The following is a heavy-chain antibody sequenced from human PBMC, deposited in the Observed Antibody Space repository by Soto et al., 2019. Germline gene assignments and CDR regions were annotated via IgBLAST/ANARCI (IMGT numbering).Heavy chain of an antibody. CDR2: IYHTGST. V-gene: IGHV4-59*01. CDR3: ARGGRGSGLYFLYYFDL. J-gene: IGHJ4*02. D-gene: IGHD6-19*01. Sequence: SETLSLTCSVSAGSLSNYYWTWIRQSPGKGLEWIGEIYHTGSTKYNPSLKSRVAISVDMSKNQFSLTLSSVTPADTAVYYCARGGRGSGLYFLYYFDLWGQGTLVTVSS. CDR1: AGSLSNYY.